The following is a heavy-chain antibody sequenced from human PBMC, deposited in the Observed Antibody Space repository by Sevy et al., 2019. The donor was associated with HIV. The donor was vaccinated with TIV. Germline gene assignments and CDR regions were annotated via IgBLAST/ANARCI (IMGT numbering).Heavy chain of an antibody. CDR2: VSYDGTDK. D-gene: IGHD3-16*02. CDR3: ARDLGYDYVWGSYRLLY. Sequence: GGSLRLSCAASGFTFSSYAMHWVRQAPGKGLEWVAVVSYDGTDKFHADSVKGRFTNSRDNSKNTLDLQMNSLRAEDTAVYYCARDLGYDYVWGSYRLLYWGQGTLVTVSS. CDR1: GFTFSSYA. V-gene: IGHV3-30-3*01. J-gene: IGHJ4*02.